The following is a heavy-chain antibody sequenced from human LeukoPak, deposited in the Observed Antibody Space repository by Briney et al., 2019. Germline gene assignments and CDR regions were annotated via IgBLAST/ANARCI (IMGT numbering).Heavy chain of an antibody. D-gene: IGHD3-3*01. CDR1: GFTFSSYA. CDR2: ISGSGGST. CDR3: AKPYYDFWSGYFARDY. J-gene: IGHJ4*02. V-gene: IGHV3-23*01. Sequence: GGSLRLSCAASGFTFSSYAVSWVRQAPGRGLEWVSAISGSGGSTYYADSVKGRFTISRDNSKNTLYLQMNSLRAEDTAVYYCAKPYYDFWSGYFARDYWGQGTLVTVSS.